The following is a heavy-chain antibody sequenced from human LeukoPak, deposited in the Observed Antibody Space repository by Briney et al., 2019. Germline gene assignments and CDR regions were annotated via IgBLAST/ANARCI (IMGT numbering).Heavy chain of an antibody. CDR2: ISGSGGST. Sequence: PGGSLRLSFAASGFTFSSYAMSWVRQAPGKGLEWVSAISGSGGSTYYADSVKGRFTISRDNSKNTLYLQMNSLRAEDTAVYYCAKGVVAGHYYYYGMDVWGQGTTVTVSS. D-gene: IGHD6-19*01. CDR3: AKGVVAGHYYYYGMDV. J-gene: IGHJ6*02. V-gene: IGHV3-23*01. CDR1: GFTFSSYA.